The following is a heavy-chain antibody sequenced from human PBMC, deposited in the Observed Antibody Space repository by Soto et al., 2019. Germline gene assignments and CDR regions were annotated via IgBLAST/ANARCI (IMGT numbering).Heavy chain of an antibody. D-gene: IGHD2-15*01. V-gene: IGHV4-59*01. J-gene: IGHJ4*01. CDR1: CGSMINVY. Sequence: SETLSLTCTFSCGSMINVYWSWIRQPPGKRLEWIGFIFHSGNAKYNPSLKSRVTISIDTSKSQFSPSLDSVTAADTAVYFCARAHAPTLPFDYWGLGTLVTVSS. CDR2: IFHSGNA. CDR3: ARAHAPTLPFDY.